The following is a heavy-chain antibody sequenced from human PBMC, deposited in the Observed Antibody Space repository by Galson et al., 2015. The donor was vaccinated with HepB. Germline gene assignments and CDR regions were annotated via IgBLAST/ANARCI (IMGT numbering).Heavy chain of an antibody. V-gene: IGHV3-15*07. J-gene: IGHJ4*02. Sequence: SLRLSCAASGFTFSNAWLHWVRQAPGKGLEWVGRIKSKTDGGTTDYAAPVKGRFTISRDDSKNTLYLQMNSLRTEDTAVYYCTTDLVVVVTATPGWGQGTLVTVSS. D-gene: IGHD2-21*02. CDR1: GFTFSNAW. CDR2: IKSKTDGGTT. CDR3: TTDLVVVVTATPG.